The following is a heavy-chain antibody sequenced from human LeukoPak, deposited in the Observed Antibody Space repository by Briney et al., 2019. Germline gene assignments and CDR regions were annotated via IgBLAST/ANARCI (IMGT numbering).Heavy chain of an antibody. D-gene: IGHD3-22*01. V-gene: IGHV1-69*13. CDR1: GSTVSTYA. J-gene: IGHJ1*01. CDR3: ATTRDYYDNSGYTLLQD. CDR2: IIPILGTS. Sequence: SVKVSCKASGSTVSTYAVNWVRQAPGQGLEWMGGIIPILGTSNYAQSFQGRLTITADESSGTAYMALSSLRSEDTAIYYCATTRDYYDNSGYTLLQDWGQGTLVTVSS.